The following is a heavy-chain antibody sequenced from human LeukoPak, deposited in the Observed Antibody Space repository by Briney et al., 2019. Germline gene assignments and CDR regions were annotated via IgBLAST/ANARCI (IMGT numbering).Heavy chain of an antibody. CDR3: ARVRSGWYDAFDI. D-gene: IGHD6-19*01. V-gene: IGHV3-30*04. CDR2: ISYDGSNT. CDR1: GFTFSSYA. J-gene: IGHJ3*02. Sequence: PGRSPRLSCAASGFTFSSYAMHWVRQAPGKGLEWVTVISYDGSNTYYTDSVKGRFTISRDNSKNTLYLQMNSLRAEDTAVYYCARVRSGWYDAFDIWGQGTMVTVSS.